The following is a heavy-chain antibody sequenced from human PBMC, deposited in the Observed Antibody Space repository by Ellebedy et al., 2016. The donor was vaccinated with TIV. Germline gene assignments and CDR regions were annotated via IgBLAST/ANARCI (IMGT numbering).Heavy chain of an antibody. CDR1: GYTFTGYY. V-gene: IGHV1-2*02. Sequence: ASVKVSCXASGYTFTGYYMHWVRQAPGQGLEWMGWINPNSGGTNYAQKFQGRVTMTRDTSISTAYMELSRLRSDDTAVYYCARGRYFDWFFDYWGQGTLVTVSS. D-gene: IGHD3-9*01. CDR2: INPNSGGT. J-gene: IGHJ4*02. CDR3: ARGRYFDWFFDY.